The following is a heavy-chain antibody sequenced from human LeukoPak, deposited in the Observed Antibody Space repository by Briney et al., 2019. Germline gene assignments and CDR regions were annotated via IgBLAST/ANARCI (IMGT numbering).Heavy chain of an antibody. V-gene: IGHV1-2*06. CDR1: GYTFTGYY. J-gene: IGHJ5*02. CDR3: AREDTVLMVYET. CDR2: INPNSGGT. Sequence: ASVKVSCKASGYTFTGYYMHWVRQAPGQGLEWMGRINPNSGGTNYAQKFQGRVTMTRDTSISTAYMELSRLRSDDTAVYYCAREDTVLMVYETWGQGTLVTVSS. D-gene: IGHD2-8*01.